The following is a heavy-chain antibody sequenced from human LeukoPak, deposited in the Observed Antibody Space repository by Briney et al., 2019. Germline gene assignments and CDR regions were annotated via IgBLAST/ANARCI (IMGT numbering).Heavy chain of an antibody. CDR2: INSSSTK. J-gene: IGHJ4*02. D-gene: IGHD4-23*01. V-gene: IGHV3-48*04. Sequence: GGSLRLSCAASGFTFSIYSMNWVRQAPGKGLEWVSYINSSSTKYYADSVKGRFTISRDNAKNSLYLQMNSLRGEDTAVYYCAARGVKTAVASPIDYWGQGTLVTVSS. CDR1: GFTFSIYS. CDR3: AARGVKTAVASPIDY.